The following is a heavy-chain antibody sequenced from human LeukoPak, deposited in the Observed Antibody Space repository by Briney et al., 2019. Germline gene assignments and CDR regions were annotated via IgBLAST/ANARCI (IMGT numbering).Heavy chain of an antibody. CDR1: GYTFTVYY. D-gene: IGHD4-17*01. V-gene: IGHV1-2*02. CDR3: PLNDYGDGLGY. J-gene: IGHJ4*02. Sequence: GDSVKVSCKASGYTFTVYYMHWVRPAPGQGLEWMGWINPNSRGTNYAQRFQGRVTMTRDTSISTAYMELSRLRSDDTAVYYCPLNDYGDGLGYWGQGTLVTVFS. CDR2: INPNSRGT.